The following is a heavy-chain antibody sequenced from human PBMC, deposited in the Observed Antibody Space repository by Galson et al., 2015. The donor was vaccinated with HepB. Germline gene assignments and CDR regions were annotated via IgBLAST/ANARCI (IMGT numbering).Heavy chain of an antibody. Sequence: SLTCTVSGGSISSYYWSWIRQPPGKGLEWIGYIYYSGSTNYNPSLKSRVTISVDTSKNQFSLKLSSVTAADTAVYYCARGAPVSDVVVVAATYFDYWGQGTLVTVSS. CDR3: ARGAPVSDVVVVAATYFDY. CDR2: IYYSGST. D-gene: IGHD2-15*01. J-gene: IGHJ4*02. CDR1: GGSISSYY. V-gene: IGHV4-59*01.